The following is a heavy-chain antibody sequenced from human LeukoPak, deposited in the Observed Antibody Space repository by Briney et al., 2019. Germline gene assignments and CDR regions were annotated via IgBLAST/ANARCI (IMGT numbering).Heavy chain of an antibody. J-gene: IGHJ4*02. CDR1: GYTFTSYG. V-gene: IGHV1-18*01. CDR2: ISAYNGNT. D-gene: IGHD6-19*01. CDR3: AGELSSGWYVLARSGYYFDY. Sequence: ASVKVSCKASGYTFTSYGISWVRQAPGQGLEWMGWISAYNGNTNYAQELQGRVTMTTDTSTSTAYMELRSLTSDDTAVYYCAGELSSGWYVLARSGYYFDYWGQGTLVTVSS.